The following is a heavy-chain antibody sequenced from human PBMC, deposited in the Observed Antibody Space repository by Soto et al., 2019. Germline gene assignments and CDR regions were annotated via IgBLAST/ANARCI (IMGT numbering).Heavy chain of an antibody. Sequence: NPSETLSLTCTVSDYSISSGSYWAWIRQPPGKGPEWIASIYNGGTTFYNPSLKSRITISVDTSNNQFSLKLTSVTAADTAVYYCARVHVMVVAGSTFDYWGHGTLVTVSS. CDR3: ARVHVMVVAGSTFDY. J-gene: IGHJ4*01. D-gene: IGHD6-19*01. CDR2: IYNGGTT. V-gene: IGHV4-38-2*02. CDR1: DYSISSGSY.